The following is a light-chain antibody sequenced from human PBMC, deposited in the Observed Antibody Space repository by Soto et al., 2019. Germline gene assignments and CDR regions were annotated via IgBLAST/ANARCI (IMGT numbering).Light chain of an antibody. CDR1: KNHIGGYDF. V-gene: IGLV2-8*01. J-gene: IGLJ3*02. CDR3: CSYAGSYTWA. CDR2: EVV. Sequence: QSALTQPPSASGCPGQSVTISCTGTKNHIGGYDFVSWYQHHPGKAPRLIIYEVVQRPSGVPDRFSGSKSGNTASLTVSGLQAADEADYYCCSYAGSYTWAFGGGTQLTVL.